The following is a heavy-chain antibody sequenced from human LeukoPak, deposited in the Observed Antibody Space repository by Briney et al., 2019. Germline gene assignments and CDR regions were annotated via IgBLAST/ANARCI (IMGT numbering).Heavy chain of an antibody. Sequence: SVKVSCKASGGTFSSYAISWVRQAPGQGLEWMGRIIPIFGIANYAQKFQGRVTITADKSTSTAYMELSSLRSEDTAVYYCARSSGPNTHLAYWGEGTLVSASS. D-gene: IGHD3-10*01. CDR2: IIPIFGIA. CDR1: GGTFSSYA. CDR3: ARSSGPNTHLAY. V-gene: IGHV1-69*04. J-gene: IGHJ4*02.